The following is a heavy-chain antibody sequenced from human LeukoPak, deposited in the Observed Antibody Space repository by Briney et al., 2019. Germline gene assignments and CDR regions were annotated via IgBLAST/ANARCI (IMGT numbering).Heavy chain of an antibody. J-gene: IGHJ4*02. V-gene: IGHV3-23*01. CDR3: AKDLAWGLDY. Sequence: GGSLRLSCAASGFTFSSYAMSWVRQAPGKGLEWVSAISGGGGSTYYADSVKGRFTISRANSKNTLFLQMNSLRAEDTAVYYCAKDLAWGLDYWGQGTPVTVSS. D-gene: IGHD7-27*01. CDR2: ISGGGGST. CDR1: GFTFSSYA.